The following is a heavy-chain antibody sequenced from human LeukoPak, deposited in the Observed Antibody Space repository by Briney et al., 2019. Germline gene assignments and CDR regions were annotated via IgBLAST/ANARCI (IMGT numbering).Heavy chain of an antibody. V-gene: IGHV3-7*01. Sequence: GGSLRLSCAASGFTFSTYWMSWVRQAPGKGLEGVANIKQDGSEKYYVDSVKGRFPISRDNAKNSPDLQMNSLRAEHTAIYYCARYCSSTSCYNEVLDYWGQGTLVAVSS. J-gene: IGHJ4*02. D-gene: IGHD2-2*02. CDR3: ARYCSSTSCYNEVLDY. CDR2: IKQDGSEK. CDR1: GFTFSTYW.